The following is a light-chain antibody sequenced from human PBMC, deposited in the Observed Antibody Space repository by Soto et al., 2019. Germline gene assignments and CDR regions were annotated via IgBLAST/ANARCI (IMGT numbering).Light chain of an antibody. V-gene: IGLV2-14*01. Sequence: LTQPASVSGSPGQSITISCTGTSSDVGGYNYVSWYQQHPGKAPKLMIYDVSNRPSGVSNRFSGSKSGNTASLTISGLQAEDEADYYCSSYTSSSTLNYVFGTGTKVTVL. CDR1: SSDVGGYNY. CDR3: SSYTSSSTLNYV. J-gene: IGLJ1*01. CDR2: DVS.